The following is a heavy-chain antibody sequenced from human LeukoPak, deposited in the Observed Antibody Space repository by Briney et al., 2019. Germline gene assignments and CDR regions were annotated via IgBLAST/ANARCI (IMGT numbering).Heavy chain of an antibody. CDR1: GGSISSHY. V-gene: IGHV4-59*11. Sequence: SETLSLTCTVSGGSISSHYWSWIRHPPGKGLEWIGYIYYSGSTNYNPSLKSRVTISVDTSKNQFSLKLSSVTAADTAVYYCARSVNYYYYYYMDVWGKGTTVTVSS. CDR2: IYYSGST. CDR3: ARSVNYYYYYYMDV. J-gene: IGHJ6*03.